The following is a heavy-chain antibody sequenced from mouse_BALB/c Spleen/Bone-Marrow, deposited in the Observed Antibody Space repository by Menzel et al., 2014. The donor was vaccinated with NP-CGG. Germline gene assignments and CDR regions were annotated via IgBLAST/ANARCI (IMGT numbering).Heavy chain of an antibody. D-gene: IGHD3-2*01. V-gene: IGHV7-1*02. CDR2: SRNKANDYTT. J-gene: IGHJ4*01. CDR1: GFTFSDFY. Sequence: EVQGVESGGDLVQPGGSLRLSCATSGFTFSDFYMEWVRQTPGKRLEWIATSRNKANDYTTEYSVSVKGRFIVSRDTSQNILFLQMNALRAEDTAIYYCARDALDPDRGGTMDYWGQGTSVTVSS. CDR3: ARDALDPDRGGTMDY.